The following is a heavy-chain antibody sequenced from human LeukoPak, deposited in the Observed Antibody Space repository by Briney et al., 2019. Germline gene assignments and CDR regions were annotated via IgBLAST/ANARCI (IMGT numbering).Heavy chain of an antibody. CDR2: ISYDGSSK. J-gene: IGHJ6*02. D-gene: IGHD5-24*01. CDR1: GFTFSSYA. V-gene: IGHV3-30-3*01. CDR3: ARDLMATIYYYYGMDV. Sequence: GGSLRLSCAASGFTFSSYAMHWVRQAPAKGLQWVAVISYDGSSKYYTDSVEGRFTISRDNSKNTLYLQMNTLRADDTAVYFCARDLMATIYYYYGMDVWGRGTTVTVSS.